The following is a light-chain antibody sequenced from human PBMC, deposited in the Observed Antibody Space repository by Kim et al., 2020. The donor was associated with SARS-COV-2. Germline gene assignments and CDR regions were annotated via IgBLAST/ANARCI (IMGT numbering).Light chain of an antibody. Sequence: QLTQSPSSLSASVGDRVTITCRASQDIANYLGWYQQKPGQAPKVLIHSASSLESGVPVRFSGSGFGTEFTLTITSLQRDDLATYYCQYLKDFPLIFGQGTRLEIK. CDR1: QDIANY. CDR3: QYLKDFPLI. J-gene: IGKJ5*01. CDR2: SAS. V-gene: IGKV1-9*01.